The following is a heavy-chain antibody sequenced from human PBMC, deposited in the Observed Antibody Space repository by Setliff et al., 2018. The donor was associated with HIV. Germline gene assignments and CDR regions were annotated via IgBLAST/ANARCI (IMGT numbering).Heavy chain of an antibody. CDR1: YGSISGHY. V-gene: IGHV4-59*11. Sequence: SETLSLTCTVSYGSISGHYWTWIRQPPGKGLEWIGYIHHSGGTQYNPSLMSRLTMPVDSSKNQFSLSLSSVTAADTAVYYCARLPDINSWPFDYWARGTLVTVSS. CDR3: ARLPDINSWPFDY. D-gene: IGHD6-13*01. CDR2: IHHSGGT. J-gene: IGHJ4*02.